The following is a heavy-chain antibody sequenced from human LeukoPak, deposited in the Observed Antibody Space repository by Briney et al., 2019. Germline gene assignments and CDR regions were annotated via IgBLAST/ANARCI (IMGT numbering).Heavy chain of an antibody. Sequence: SETLSLTCTVSGGSISSYYWSWIRRPPGRGLEWIAYISYSGSTNSNPSLKSRVTISVDTSKNQFSLQLSSVTAADTAVYYCASGAGNYDLWGQGTLVTVSS. CDR3: ASGAGNYDL. D-gene: IGHD3-10*01. CDR2: ISYSGST. CDR1: GGSISSYY. J-gene: IGHJ4*02. V-gene: IGHV4-59*01.